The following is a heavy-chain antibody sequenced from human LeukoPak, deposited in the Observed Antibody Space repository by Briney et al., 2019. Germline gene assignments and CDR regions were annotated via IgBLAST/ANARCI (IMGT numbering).Heavy chain of an antibody. J-gene: IGHJ4*02. D-gene: IGHD6-19*01. CDR1: DSIFTSYC. Sequence: GASLNFSCKACDSIFTSYCIGGLRPMPGKGLGWMGIIYHGDSNTSYKPFFQGEATISADKSITTAYMQWSSLKASDTAMYYCARCPSIAVAGTGFDYWGQGTLVTVSS. CDR2: IYHGDSNT. CDR3: ARCPSIAVAGTGFDY. V-gene: IGHV5-51*03.